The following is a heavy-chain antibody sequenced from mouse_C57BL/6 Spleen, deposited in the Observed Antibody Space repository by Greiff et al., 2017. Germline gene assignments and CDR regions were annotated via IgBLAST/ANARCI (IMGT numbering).Heavy chain of an antibody. Sequence: EVKLVESGAELVRPGASVKLSCTASGFNIKDDYMHWVKQRPEQGLEWIGWIDPENGDTEYASKFQGKATITADTSSNTAYLQLSSLTSEDTAVYYCTTTYGSSNFDYWGQGTTLTVSS. CDR2: IDPENGDT. J-gene: IGHJ2*01. CDR3: TTTYGSSNFDY. CDR1: GFNIKDDY. V-gene: IGHV14-4*01. D-gene: IGHD1-1*01.